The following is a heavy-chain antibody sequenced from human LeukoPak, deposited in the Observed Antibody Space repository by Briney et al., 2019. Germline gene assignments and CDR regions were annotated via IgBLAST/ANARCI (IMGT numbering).Heavy chain of an antibody. D-gene: IGHD6-13*01. V-gene: IGHV3-23*01. CDR1: GFTFSSYA. J-gene: IGHJ4*02. Sequence: GGSLRLSCAASGFTFSSYAMSWVRQAPGKGLEWVSAISGSGGSTYYADSVKGRFTISRDNSKNTLYLQMNSPRAEDTAVYYCASNSSSWYWFDYWGQGTLVTVSS. CDR3: ASNSSSWYWFDY. CDR2: ISGSGGST.